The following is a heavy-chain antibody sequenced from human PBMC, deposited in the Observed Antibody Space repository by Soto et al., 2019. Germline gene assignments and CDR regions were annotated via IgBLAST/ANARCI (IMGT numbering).Heavy chain of an antibody. Sequence: QVQLQQSGPGLVKPSQTLSLTCAISGDSVSTNSATWNWIRQSPSRGLEWLGRTYYRSKWCNDYAESLRSRITVNPDTSKNQFSLQLNSVTPEDTAVYYCVRGVAGSFDYWGQGTQVTVSS. CDR3: VRGVAGSFDY. V-gene: IGHV6-1*01. D-gene: IGHD6-19*01. CDR2: TYYRSKWCN. CDR1: GDSVSTNSAT. J-gene: IGHJ4*02.